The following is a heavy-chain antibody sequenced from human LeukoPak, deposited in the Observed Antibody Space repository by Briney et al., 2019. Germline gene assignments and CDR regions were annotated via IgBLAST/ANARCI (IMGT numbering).Heavy chain of an antibody. J-gene: IGHJ4*02. V-gene: IGHV4-39*07. CDR3: AREVGTSRNFFDC. Sequence: SETLSLTCTVSGGSIISSNYYWAWIRQPPGNGLEWIGYIAYSVSTYYNPSLKSRVTISVDTSKNQCSLMLTSVTVADTAVYYCAREVGTSRNFFDCWGQGTLVTVSS. CDR1: GGSIISSNYY. D-gene: IGHD4-23*01. CDR2: IAYSVST.